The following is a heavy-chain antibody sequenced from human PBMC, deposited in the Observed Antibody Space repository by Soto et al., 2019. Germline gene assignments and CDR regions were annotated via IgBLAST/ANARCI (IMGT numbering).Heavy chain of an antibody. Sequence: ASVKVSCKASGCTFSSYAISWVRQARGQGLEWMGGIIPIFGTANYAQKFQGRVTITADESTSTAYMELSRLRSEDTDVYYCARAHTFGGVIGEYYYYGMDVWGQGTTFTVSS. CDR1: GCTFSSYA. CDR3: ARAHTFGGVIGEYYYYGMDV. D-gene: IGHD3-16*02. J-gene: IGHJ6*02. V-gene: IGHV1-69*13. CDR2: IIPIFGTA.